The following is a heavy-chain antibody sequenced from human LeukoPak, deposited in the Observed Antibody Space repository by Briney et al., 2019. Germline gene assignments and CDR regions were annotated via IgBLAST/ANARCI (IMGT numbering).Heavy chain of an antibody. J-gene: IGHJ4*02. CDR3: ARGLLYAGTTGY. Sequence: SETLSLTCTVSGGSISSYYWSWIRQPPGKGLEWIGYISYSGSTNYNPSLKSRVTISVDTSKNQFSLKLTSVTAADTAVYYCARGLLYAGTTGYWGQGTLVTVSS. CDR2: ISYSGST. CDR1: GGSISSYY. V-gene: IGHV4-59*01. D-gene: IGHD1-1*01.